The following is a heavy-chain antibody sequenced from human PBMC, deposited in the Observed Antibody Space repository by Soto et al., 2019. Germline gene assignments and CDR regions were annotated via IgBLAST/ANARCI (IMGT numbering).Heavy chain of an antibody. CDR1: GGSFSGYY. CDR2: INHSGST. V-gene: IGHV4-34*01. Sequence: PSETLSLTCAGYGGSFSGYYWSWIRQPPGKGLEWIGEINHSGSTSYNPSLKSRVTMSIDTSKNEFSLKLTSVTAADTAVYYCARRVDHYDSSGDATDIWGQGTMVTVSS. J-gene: IGHJ3*02. D-gene: IGHD3-22*01. CDR3: ARRVDHYDSSGDATDI.